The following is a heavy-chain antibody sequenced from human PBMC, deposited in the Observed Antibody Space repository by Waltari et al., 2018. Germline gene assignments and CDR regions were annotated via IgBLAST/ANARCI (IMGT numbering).Heavy chain of an antibody. CDR1: GYTFTGYY. CDR2: INPNSGGT. D-gene: IGHD3-22*01. V-gene: IGHV1-2*06. CDR3: TRFRYDSSWGLDY. J-gene: IGHJ4*02. Sequence: QVQLVQSGAEVKKPGASVKVSCKASGYTFTGYYMHWVRQAPGQGLEWMGRINPNSGGTNYAQKFQGRVTMTRDTSISTAYMELSRLRSDDTAVYYCTRFRYDSSWGLDYWGQGTLVTVSS.